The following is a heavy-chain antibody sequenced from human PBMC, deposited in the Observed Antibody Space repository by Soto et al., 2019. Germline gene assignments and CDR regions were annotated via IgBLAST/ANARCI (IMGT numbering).Heavy chain of an antibody. CDR2: IWYDGSNK. V-gene: IGHV3-33*01. J-gene: IGHJ5*02. Sequence: SLRLSCAASGFTFSSYGMHWVRQAPGKGLEWVAVIWYDGSNKYYADSVKGRFTISRDNSKNTLYLQMNSLRAEDTAVYYCARGVEVVVSPEGDWFDPWGQGTPVTVSS. CDR1: GFTFSSYG. D-gene: IGHD3-22*01. CDR3: ARGVEVVVSPEGDWFDP.